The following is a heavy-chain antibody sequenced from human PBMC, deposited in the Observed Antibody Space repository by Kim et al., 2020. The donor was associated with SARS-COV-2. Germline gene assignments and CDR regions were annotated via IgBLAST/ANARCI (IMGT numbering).Heavy chain of an antibody. D-gene: IGHD6-19*01. CDR3: ARPRSSDWPDYSFYGGDV. V-gene: IGHV4-59*08. Sequence: SETLSLTCTVSGGSIGSFYWTWIRQPPGKGLEWIGFIFYRGDTRYSPSLKSRATISVDTSKNPFSLNLRSVTAADTAVYYCARPRSSDWPDYSFYGGDV. CDR2: IFYRGDT. CDR1: GGSIGSFY. J-gene: IGHJ6*01.